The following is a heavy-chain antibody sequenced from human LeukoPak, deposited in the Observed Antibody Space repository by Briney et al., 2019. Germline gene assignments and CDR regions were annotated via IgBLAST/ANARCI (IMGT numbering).Heavy chain of an antibody. Sequence: SETLSLTCTVSGGSISSSSYYWGWIRQPPGKGLEWIGSIYYSGSTYYNPSLKSRVTISVDTSKNQFSLKLSSVAAADTAVYYCARGPQLECFDYWGQGTLVNVFS. CDR1: GGSISSSSYY. V-gene: IGHV4-39*07. CDR3: ARGPQLECFDY. J-gene: IGHJ4*02. D-gene: IGHD1-1*01. CDR2: IYYSGST.